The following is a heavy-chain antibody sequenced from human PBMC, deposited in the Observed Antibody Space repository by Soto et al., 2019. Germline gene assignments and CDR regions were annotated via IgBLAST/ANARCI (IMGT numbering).Heavy chain of an antibody. D-gene: IGHD5-12*01. J-gene: IGHJ6*02. CDR3: ARDHRKYSGYDYSYYYYGMDV. Sequence: TSETLSLTCTVSGGSISSGGYYWSWIRQHPGKGLEWIGYIYYSGSTYYNPSLKSRVTISVDTSKNQFSLKLSSVTAADTAVYYCARDHRKYSGYDYSYYYYGMDVWGQGTTVTVSS. CDR1: GGSISSGGYY. V-gene: IGHV4-31*03. CDR2: IYYSGST.